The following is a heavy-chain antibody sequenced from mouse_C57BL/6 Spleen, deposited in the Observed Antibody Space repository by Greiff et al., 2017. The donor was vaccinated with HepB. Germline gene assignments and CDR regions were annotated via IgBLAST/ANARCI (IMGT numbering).Heavy chain of an antibody. D-gene: IGHD1-1*01. Sequence: EVMLVESGGGLVKPGGSLKLSCAASGFTFSSYTMSWVRQTPEKRLEWVATISGGGGNTYYPDSVKGRFTISRDNAKNTLYLQMSSLRSEDTAWYYCARHDFYGSSPFDVWGTGTTVTVSS. J-gene: IGHJ1*03. CDR2: ISGGGGNT. CDR3: ARHDFYGSSPFDV. CDR1: GFTFSSYT. V-gene: IGHV5-9*01.